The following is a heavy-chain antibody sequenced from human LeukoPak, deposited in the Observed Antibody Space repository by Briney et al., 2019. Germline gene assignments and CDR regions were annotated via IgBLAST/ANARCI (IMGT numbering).Heavy chain of an antibody. Sequence: SETLSLTCTVSGYYISSGYYWGWIRQPPGKGLEWIGSIYHSGSTYYNPSLKSRVTISVDTSKNQFSLKLSSVTAADTAVYYCAREYGSSHGFDPWGQGTLVTVSS. CDR3: AREYGSSHGFDP. D-gene: IGHD6-13*01. J-gene: IGHJ5*02. V-gene: IGHV4-38-2*02. CDR1: GYYISSGYY. CDR2: IYHSGST.